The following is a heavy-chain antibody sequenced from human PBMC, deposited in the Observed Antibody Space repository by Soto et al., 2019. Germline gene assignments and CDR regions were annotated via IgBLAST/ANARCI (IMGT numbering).Heavy chain of an antibody. CDR1: GFTFSSYG. D-gene: IGHD6-13*01. CDR2: ISYDGSNK. CDR3: AKATYSSSWYYYYGMDV. V-gene: IGHV3-30*18. Sequence: QVQLVESGGGVVQPGRSLRLSCAASGFTFSSYGMHWVRQAPGKGLEWVAVISYDGSNKYYADSVKGRFTISRDNSKNMLYLQMNSLRAEDTAVYYCAKATYSSSWYYYYGMDVWGQGTTVTVSS. J-gene: IGHJ6*02.